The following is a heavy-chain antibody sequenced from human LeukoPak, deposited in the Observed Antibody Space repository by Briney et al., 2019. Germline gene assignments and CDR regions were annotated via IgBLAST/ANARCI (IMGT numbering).Heavy chain of an antibody. V-gene: IGHV3-30-3*01. CDR1: GFTFSSYA. CDR2: ISYDGSNK. J-gene: IGHJ3*02. Sequence: GGSLRLSCAASGFTFSSYAMHWVRQAPGKGLEWVAVISYDGSNKYYADSVKGRFTISRDNSKSTLYLQMNSLRAEDTAVYYCARGFVFSDAFDIWGQGTMVTVSS. D-gene: IGHD2-21*01. CDR3: ARGFVFSDAFDI.